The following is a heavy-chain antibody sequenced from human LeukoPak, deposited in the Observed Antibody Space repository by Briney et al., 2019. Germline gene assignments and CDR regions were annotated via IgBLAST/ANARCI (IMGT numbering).Heavy chain of an antibody. CDR1: GGSISSSSYY. J-gene: IGHJ4*02. CDR3: ARRSSSWPPVDY. Sequence: SETLSLTCTVSGGSISSSSYYWGWIRQPPGKGLEWIGSIYYSGSTYYNPSLKSRVTISVDTSKNRFSLKLSSVTAADTAVYYCARRSSSWPPVDYWGQGTLVTVSS. CDR2: IYYSGST. D-gene: IGHD6-13*01. V-gene: IGHV4-39*07.